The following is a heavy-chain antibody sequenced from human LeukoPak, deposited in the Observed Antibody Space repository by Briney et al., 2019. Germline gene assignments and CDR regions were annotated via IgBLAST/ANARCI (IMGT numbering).Heavy chain of an antibody. D-gene: IGHD1-26*01. CDR2: IYYSGST. CDR1: GGSISSYY. J-gene: IGHJ4*02. Sequence: SETLSLTCTVSGGSISSYYWSWIRQPPGKGLEWIGYIYYSGSTNYNPSLKSRVTISVDTSKNQFSLKLSSVTAADTAVYYCARGVDVGATAYFDYWGQGTLVTVSS. V-gene: IGHV4-59*01. CDR3: ARGVDVGATAYFDY.